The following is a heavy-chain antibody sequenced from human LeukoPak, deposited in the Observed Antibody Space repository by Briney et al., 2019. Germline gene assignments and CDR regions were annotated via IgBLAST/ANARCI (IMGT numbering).Heavy chain of an antibody. CDR3: ARVFYYYGSGTLSYYYYMDV. D-gene: IGHD3-10*01. CDR2: IYHSGST. V-gene: IGHV4-38-2*02. CDR1: GYSISSGYY. Sequence: PSETLSLTCTVSGYSISSGYYWGWIRQPPGKGLEWIGSIYHSGSTYYNPSLKSRVTISVDTSKNQFSLKLSSVTAADTAVYYCARVFYYYGSGTLSYYYYMDVWGKGTTVTVSS. J-gene: IGHJ6*03.